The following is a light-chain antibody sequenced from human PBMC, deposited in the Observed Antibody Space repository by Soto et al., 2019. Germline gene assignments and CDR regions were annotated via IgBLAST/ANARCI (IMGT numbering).Light chain of an antibody. CDR1: SSNIGKNA. CDR2: SND. CDR3: STWDDNLSVV. J-gene: IGLJ2*01. V-gene: IGLV1-36*01. Sequence: QSVLTQPPSVSEAPRQRVTISCSGRSSNIGKNAVNWYQQFPGEAPRLLIYSNDLRPSRVSDRFSGSKSGTSASLAISGLQSEDEADYYCSTWDDNLSVVFGGGTKVTVL.